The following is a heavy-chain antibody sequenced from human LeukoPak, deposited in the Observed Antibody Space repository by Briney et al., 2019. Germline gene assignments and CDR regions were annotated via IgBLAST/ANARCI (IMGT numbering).Heavy chain of an antibody. Sequence: GESLKISCKGSGYSFTNYWIGWVRQMPGKGLEWMGIIYPDDSNTKYSPSFQGLVTISADKSISTAYLQWSSLKASDTAMYYCARRGSGPVDYWGQGTLVTVSS. J-gene: IGHJ4*02. D-gene: IGHD6-19*01. CDR1: GYSFTNYW. V-gene: IGHV5-51*01. CDR3: ARRGSGPVDY. CDR2: IYPDDSNT.